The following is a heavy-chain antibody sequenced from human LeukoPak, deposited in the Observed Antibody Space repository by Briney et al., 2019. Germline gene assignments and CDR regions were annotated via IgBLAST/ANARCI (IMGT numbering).Heavy chain of an antibody. Sequence: PGGSLRLSCAASGFTFSSYGMNWFHQAPGKGLDGVSAISGSGDSTYYADSVKGRFTISKDNSKNTLYLQMNSLRAEDTAVYYCAKDRPSGSYYYCWGQGTLVTVSS. V-gene: IGHV3-23*01. CDR2: ISGSGDST. CDR1: GFTFSSYG. J-gene: IGHJ4*02. D-gene: IGHD1-26*01. CDR3: AKDRPSGSYYYC.